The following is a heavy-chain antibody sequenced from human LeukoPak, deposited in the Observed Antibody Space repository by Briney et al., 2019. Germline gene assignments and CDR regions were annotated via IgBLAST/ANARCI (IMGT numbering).Heavy chain of an antibody. Sequence: GRSLRLSCAASGYTFSSYGMHWVRQAPGKGLEWVAVISYDGSNKYYADSVKGRFTISRDNSKNTLYLQMNSLRAEDTAVYYCAKEGPRWVAATHRYYGMDVWGQGTTVTASS. CDR3: AKEGPRWVAATHRYYGMDV. CDR1: GYTFSSYG. J-gene: IGHJ6*02. V-gene: IGHV3-30*18. D-gene: IGHD2-15*01. CDR2: ISYDGSNK.